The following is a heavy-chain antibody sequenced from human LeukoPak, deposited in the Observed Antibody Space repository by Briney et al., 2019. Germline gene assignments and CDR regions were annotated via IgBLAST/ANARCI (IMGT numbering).Heavy chain of an antibody. CDR2: IRYDGSNK. J-gene: IGHJ3*02. CDR3: AKVGDYDILTGYYLSGAFDI. Sequence: PGGSLRLSCAASGFTFSSYGMHWARRAPGKGLEWVAFIRYDGSNKYYADPVKGRFTISRDNSKNTLYLQMNSLRAEDTAVYYCAKVGDYDILTGYYLSGAFDIWGQGTMVTVSS. CDR1: GFTFSSYG. V-gene: IGHV3-30*02. D-gene: IGHD3-9*01.